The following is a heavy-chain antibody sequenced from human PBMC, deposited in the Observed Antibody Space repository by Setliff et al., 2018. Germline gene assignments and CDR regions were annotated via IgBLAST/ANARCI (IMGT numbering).Heavy chain of an antibody. CDR2: IYSSGTT. CDR3: ATIAATGRAPDMDV. J-gene: IGHJ6*02. CDR1: GGSISSDSYY. V-gene: IGHV4-61*02. Sequence: SETLSLTCTVSGGSISSDSYYWSWIRQPAGKGLEWIGRIYSSGTTAYIPSLMSRATLSVDTSKNQFSLKLTSVTAADTGVYYCATIAATGRAPDMDVWGPGTTVTVSS. D-gene: IGHD6-13*01.